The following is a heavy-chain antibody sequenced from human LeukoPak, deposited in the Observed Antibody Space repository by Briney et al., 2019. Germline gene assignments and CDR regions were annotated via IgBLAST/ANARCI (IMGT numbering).Heavy chain of an antibody. D-gene: IGHD3-22*01. CDR1: GFTFSSYA. CDR3: AKGLYDSSGYYPVDAFDI. Sequence: GGSLRLSCAASGFTFSSYAMSWVRQAPGKGLEWVSAISGSGGSTYYADSVKGRFTLSRDNSKNTLYLQMNSLRAEDTAVYYCAKGLYDSSGYYPVDAFDIWGQGTMVTVSS. CDR2: ISGSGGST. J-gene: IGHJ3*02. V-gene: IGHV3-23*01.